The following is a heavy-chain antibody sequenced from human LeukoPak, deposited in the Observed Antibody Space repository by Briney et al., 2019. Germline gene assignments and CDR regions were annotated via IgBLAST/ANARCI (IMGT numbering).Heavy chain of an antibody. V-gene: IGHV3-23*01. Sequence: GGSLRLSCAASGFTFNYYGMSWVRQAPGKGLEWVSSINNSGGSTYYADSVKGRFTISRDNSRNTLYLQMNSLRAEDTAVYYCAKESPGSGSYYTHFDYWGQGTLVTVSS. CDR3: AKESPGSGSYYTHFDY. CDR2: INNSGGST. CDR1: GFTFNYYG. J-gene: IGHJ4*02. D-gene: IGHD3-10*01.